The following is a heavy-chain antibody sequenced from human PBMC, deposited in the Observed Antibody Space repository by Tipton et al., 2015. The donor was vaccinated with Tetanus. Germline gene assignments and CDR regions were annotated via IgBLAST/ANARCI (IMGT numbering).Heavy chain of an antibody. Sequence: GLVKPSQTLSVTCTVSGGSISSGGFFWNWLRQSPGKGLEWIGYVYYSGDTYYNPSFKGRVTISVDTSKNQFSLKLNSGTAAETACYYWSREGPPRAFDIWGQGTMVTVSS. CDR2: VYYSGDT. V-gene: IGHV4-31*03. CDR1: GGSISSGGFF. J-gene: IGHJ3*02. CDR3: SREGPPRAFDI.